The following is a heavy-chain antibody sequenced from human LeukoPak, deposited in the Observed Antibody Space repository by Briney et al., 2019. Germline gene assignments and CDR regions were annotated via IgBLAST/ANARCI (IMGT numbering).Heavy chain of an antibody. CDR2: INHSGST. Sequence: GSLRLSCAASEIPFSDAWMSWVRQPPGKGLEWIGEINHSGSTNYNPSLKSRVTISVDTSKNQFSLKLSSVTAADTAVYYCARTPDTYYYGSGSSPVDYWGQGTLVTVSS. J-gene: IGHJ4*02. V-gene: IGHV4-34*01. CDR3: ARTPDTYYYGSGSSPVDY. CDR1: EIPFSDAW. D-gene: IGHD3-10*01.